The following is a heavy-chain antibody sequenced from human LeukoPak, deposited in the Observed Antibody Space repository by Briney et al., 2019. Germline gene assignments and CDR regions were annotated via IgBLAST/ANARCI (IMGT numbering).Heavy chain of an antibody. Sequence: GSVKVSCKASGYTFTGYYMHWVRQAAGQGLEGMGWINPNSGGTNYAQTFQGRVTMTRDTSISTAYMELSRLRSDDTAVYYCARGLRRAAAGTNNWFDPWGQGTLVTVSS. CDR2: INPNSGGT. J-gene: IGHJ5*02. V-gene: IGHV1-2*02. CDR1: GYTFTGYY. D-gene: IGHD6-13*01. CDR3: ARGLRRAAAGTNNWFDP.